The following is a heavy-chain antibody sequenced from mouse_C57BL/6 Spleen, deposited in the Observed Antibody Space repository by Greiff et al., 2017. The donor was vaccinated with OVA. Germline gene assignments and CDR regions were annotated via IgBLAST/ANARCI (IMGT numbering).Heavy chain of an antibody. D-gene: IGHD4-1*01. CDR3: ARNPGWDVSYWYFDV. CDR1: GFSLTSYG. CDR2: IWGGGST. Sequence: QVQLKQSGPGLVQPSQSLSITCTASGFSLTSYGVHWVRQSPGQGLEWLGVIWGGGSTDYNAAFISSLSISKDTSKSQAFFKMNSLQAYDTTRYYCARNPGWDVSYWYFDVWGTGTTVTVSS. J-gene: IGHJ1*03. V-gene: IGHV2-2*01.